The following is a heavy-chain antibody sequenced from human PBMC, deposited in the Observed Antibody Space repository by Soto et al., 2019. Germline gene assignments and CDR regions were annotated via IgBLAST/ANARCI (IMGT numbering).Heavy chain of an antibody. Sequence: KSSETLSLTCTVSGGSISSYYWSWIRQPPGKGLEWTGYIYYSGSTNYNPSLKSRVTISVDTSKNQFSLKLSSVTAADTAVYYCARETPPRRWLQSGWFDPWGQGTLVTVSS. V-gene: IGHV4-59*01. J-gene: IGHJ5*02. CDR1: GGSISSYY. D-gene: IGHD5-12*01. CDR3: ARETPPRRWLQSGWFDP. CDR2: IYYSGST.